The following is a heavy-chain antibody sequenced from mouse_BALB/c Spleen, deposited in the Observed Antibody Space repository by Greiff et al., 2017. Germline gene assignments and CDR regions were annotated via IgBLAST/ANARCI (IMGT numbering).Heavy chain of an antibody. CDR1: GYAFTNYL. CDR3: ARSGCFDY. J-gene: IGHJ2*01. Sequence: VQLQQSGAELVRPGTSVKVSCKASGYAFTNYLIEWVKQRPGQGLEWIGVINPGSGGTNYNEKFKGKATLTADKSSSTAYMQLSSLTSDDSAVYFCARSGCFDYWGQGTTLTVSS. D-gene: IGHD4-1*01. V-gene: IGHV1-54*03. CDR2: INPGSGGT.